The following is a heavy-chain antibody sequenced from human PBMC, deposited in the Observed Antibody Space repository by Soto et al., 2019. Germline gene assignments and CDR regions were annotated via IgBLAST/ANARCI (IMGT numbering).Heavy chain of an antibody. D-gene: IGHD6-6*01. V-gene: IGHV3-23*01. Sequence: EVQLLESGGGLVQPGGSLRLSCAASQFTFSYYAMGWVRQAPGKGLEWVSLISGAGGSTNYAGSVKGRFAISRDNSENTLYLQMNSLGADDTAVYYCAKGRPPFDLWGRGTLVIVSS. CDR3: AKGRPPFDL. CDR2: ISGAGGST. J-gene: IGHJ2*01. CDR1: QFTFSYYA.